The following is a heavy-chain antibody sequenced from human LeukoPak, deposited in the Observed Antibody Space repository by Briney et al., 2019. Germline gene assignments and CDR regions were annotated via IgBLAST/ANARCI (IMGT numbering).Heavy chain of an antibody. CDR2: IYSGGTT. CDR3: ARDQYSYAHVAN. V-gene: IGHV3-66*01. CDR1: GYTVSSQY. J-gene: IGHJ4*02. Sequence: GGSLLLSCSASGYTVSSQYMSWGRQAPGKGLEWVSVIYSGGTTYYADSVKGRFTISRDNSKNTLHLQMNSLRAEDTAVYYCARDQYSYAHVANWGQGTMVTVSS. D-gene: IGHD5-18*01.